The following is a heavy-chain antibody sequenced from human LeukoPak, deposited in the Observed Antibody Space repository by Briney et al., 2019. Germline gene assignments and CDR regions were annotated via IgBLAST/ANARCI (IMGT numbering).Heavy chain of an antibody. Sequence: ASVKVSCKASGYTFTGYYMHWVRQAPGQGLEWMGWINPNSGGTNYAQKFQGRVTMTRDTSISTAYMELSRLRSDDTAVYYCTREARFLEWLVYFDYWGQGTLVTVSS. CDR2: INPNSGGT. CDR1: GYTFTGYY. V-gene: IGHV1-2*02. J-gene: IGHJ4*02. CDR3: TREARFLEWLVYFDY. D-gene: IGHD3-3*01.